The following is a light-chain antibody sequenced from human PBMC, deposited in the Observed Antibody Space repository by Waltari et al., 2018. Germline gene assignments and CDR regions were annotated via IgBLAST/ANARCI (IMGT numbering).Light chain of an antibody. CDR3: QQYDSESYT. Sequence: DIQMTQSPSTLSASVGDKVTITCRAKESISIWLAWYQHKPGTAPKLLIYRASTLERGVPSRFSGAGSGTEFTLTISSLQPDDFATYDWQQYDSESYTFGQGTTLEIK. CDR1: ESISIW. J-gene: IGKJ2*01. CDR2: RAS. V-gene: IGKV1-5*03.